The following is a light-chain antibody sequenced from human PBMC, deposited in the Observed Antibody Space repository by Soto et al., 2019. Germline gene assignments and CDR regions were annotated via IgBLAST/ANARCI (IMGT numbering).Light chain of an antibody. Sequence: DIQMTQSPSSVSASVGDRVTITCRASQGVRSYLAWYRHKPGKAPKLLIYGASRLQSGVPSRFSGSGSGTDFTLTINSLQPEDFATYYCQQANSFPLTFGGGTKVDIK. J-gene: IGKJ4*01. CDR3: QQANSFPLT. V-gene: IGKV1-12*01. CDR2: GAS. CDR1: QGVRSY.